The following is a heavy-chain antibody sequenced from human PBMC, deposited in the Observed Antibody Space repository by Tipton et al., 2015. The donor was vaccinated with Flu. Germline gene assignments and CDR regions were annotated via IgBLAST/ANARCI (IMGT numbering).Heavy chain of an antibody. CDR1: GGSISSYY. D-gene: IGHD1-26*01. J-gene: IGHJ3*02. Sequence: LRLSCTVSGGSISSYYWSWIRQPAGKGLEWIGRIYTSGSTNYNPSLKSRVTMSVDTSKNQFSLKLSSVTAADTAVYYCASVAGYSGSYRDAFDIWGQGTMVTVSS. V-gene: IGHV4-4*07. CDR2: IYTSGST. CDR3: ASVAGYSGSYRDAFDI.